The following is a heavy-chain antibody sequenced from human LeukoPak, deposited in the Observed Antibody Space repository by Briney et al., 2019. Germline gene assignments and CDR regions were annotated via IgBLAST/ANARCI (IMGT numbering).Heavy chain of an antibody. J-gene: IGHJ4*02. CDR2: FYSGGYT. D-gene: IGHD7-27*01. CDR3: ARAGLGIPYFDY. Sequence: GGSLRLSCAASGFTVSSNYMSWIRQAPGKGLEWVSIFYSGGYTYYADSVKGRFTISRDNAKNSLYLQMNSLRAEDTAVYYCARAGLGIPYFDYWGQGTLVTVSS. CDR1: GFTVSSNY. V-gene: IGHV3-66*01.